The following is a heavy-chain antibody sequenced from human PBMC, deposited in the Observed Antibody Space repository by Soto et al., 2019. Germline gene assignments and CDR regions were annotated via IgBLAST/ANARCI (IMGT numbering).Heavy chain of an antibody. D-gene: IGHD1-26*01. Sequence: QVQLVESGGGVVQPGRSLRLSCAASGFTFSSYGMHWVRQAPGKGLEWVAVISYDGSNKYYADSVKGRFTISRDNSKNTLYLQMSSLRAEDTAVYYCAKDWAGWELRPYYRMDVWGQGTTVTVSS. CDR2: ISYDGSNK. V-gene: IGHV3-30*18. CDR1: GFTFSSYG. J-gene: IGHJ6*02. CDR3: AKDWAGWELRPYYRMDV.